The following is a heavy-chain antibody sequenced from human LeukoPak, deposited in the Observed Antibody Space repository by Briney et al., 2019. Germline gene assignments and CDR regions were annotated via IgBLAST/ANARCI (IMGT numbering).Heavy chain of an antibody. V-gene: IGHV3-23*01. CDR2: ISGSGGST. D-gene: IGHD2-2*01. CDR1: GFTFSSYA. CDR3: ARDKDCSSTSCYLPIDY. Sequence: PGGSLRLSCAASGFTFSSYAMSWVRQAPGKGLEWVSAISGSGGSTYYADSVKGRFTISRGNSKNTLYLQMNSLRAEDTAVYYCARDKDCSSTSCYLPIDYWGQGTLVTVSS. J-gene: IGHJ4*02.